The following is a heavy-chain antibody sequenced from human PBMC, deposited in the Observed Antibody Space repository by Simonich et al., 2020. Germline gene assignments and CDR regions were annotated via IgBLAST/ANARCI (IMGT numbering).Heavy chain of an antibody. CDR3: AREGIAARDAFDI. Sequence: EVQLVESGGGLVQPGGSLRLSCAASGFTFSSYWMSWVRQAPGKGLEWVANIKQDGSEKYYVDSVKVRFTISRDNAKNSLYLQMNSLRAEDTAVYYCAREGIAARDAFDIWGQGTMVTVSS. V-gene: IGHV3-7*01. CDR2: IKQDGSEK. CDR1: GFTFSSYW. J-gene: IGHJ3*02. D-gene: IGHD6-6*01.